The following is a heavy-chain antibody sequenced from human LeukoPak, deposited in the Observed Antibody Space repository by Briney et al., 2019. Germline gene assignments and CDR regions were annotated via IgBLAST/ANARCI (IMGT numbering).Heavy chain of an antibody. Sequence: GDSVKVSCKASGYTFNTYGISWVRQAPGQGLEWMGWISTYNGDVNYVQSLQGRVTLTTDTSTSTAYMELMSLGSDDTAVYYCLRDAQRPRLTPDYWGQGTLVTVSS. CDR1: GYTFNTYG. J-gene: IGHJ4*02. CDR2: ISTYNGDV. V-gene: IGHV1-18*01. CDR3: LRDAQRPRLTPDY. D-gene: IGHD6-25*01.